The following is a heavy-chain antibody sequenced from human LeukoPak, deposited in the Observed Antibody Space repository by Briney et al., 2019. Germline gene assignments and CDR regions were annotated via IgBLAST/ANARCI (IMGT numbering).Heavy chain of an antibody. V-gene: IGHV1-2*04. Sequence: ASVKVSCKASGYTFTGYYMHWVRQAPGQGLEWMGWINPNSGGTNYAQKFQGWVTMTRDTSISTAYMELSRLRSDDTSVYYCARAVAATPVLFDYWGQGTLVTVSS. CDR1: GYTFTGYY. CDR2: INPNSGGT. J-gene: IGHJ4*02. CDR3: ARAVAATPVLFDY. D-gene: IGHD2-15*01.